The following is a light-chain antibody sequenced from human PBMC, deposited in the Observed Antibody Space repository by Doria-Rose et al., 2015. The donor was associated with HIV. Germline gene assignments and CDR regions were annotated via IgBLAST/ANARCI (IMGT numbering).Light chain of an antibody. CDR1: QGISSW. J-gene: IGKJ1*01. Sequence: DIRMTQSPSSVSASVGDRVTITCRASQGISSWLAWYQQKPGKATKLLVYAASSLQSGVPSRFSGSGSGTAFTLTINSLQPEDFAIYYCQQSYNIPTFGQGTKVEV. V-gene: IGKV1-12*01. CDR2: AAS. CDR3: QQSYNIPT.